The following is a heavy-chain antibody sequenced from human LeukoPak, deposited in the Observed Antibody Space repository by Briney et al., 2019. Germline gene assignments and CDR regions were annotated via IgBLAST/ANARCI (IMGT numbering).Heavy chain of an antibody. J-gene: IGHJ3*02. CDR2: IYTSGST. V-gene: IGHV4-4*07. D-gene: IGHD3-9*01. CDR1: GGSISSYY. CDR3: ARRGVDWSAHRGDAFDI. Sequence: SETLSLTCTVSGGSISSYYWSWIRQPAGKGLEWIGRIYTSGSTNYNPSLKSRVTISVDKSKNQFSLKLSSVTAADTAVYYCARRGVDWSAHRGDAFDIWGQGTMVTVSS.